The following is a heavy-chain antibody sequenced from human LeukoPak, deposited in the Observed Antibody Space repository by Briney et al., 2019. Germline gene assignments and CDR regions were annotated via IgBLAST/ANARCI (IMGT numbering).Heavy chain of an antibody. Sequence: PSETLSLTCTISGGSISSYYWSWIRQPPGKGLEWIGYIYYSGSTSYNPSLRSRVSISVDTSNNQFSLKLGSVTAADTAVYYCASTRFDRFRYFDLWGRGTLVTVSS. J-gene: IGHJ2*01. CDR1: GGSISSYY. CDR3: ASTRFDRFRYFDL. V-gene: IGHV4-59*08. CDR2: IYYSGST. D-gene: IGHD3-22*01.